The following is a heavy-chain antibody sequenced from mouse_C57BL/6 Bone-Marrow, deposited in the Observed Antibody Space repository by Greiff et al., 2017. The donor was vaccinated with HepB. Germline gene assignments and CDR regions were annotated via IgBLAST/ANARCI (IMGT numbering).Heavy chain of an antibody. Sequence: QVQLQQSGPELVKPGASVKISCKASGYSFTSYYIHWVKQRPGQGLEWIGWIYPGSGNTKYNEKFKGKATLTADTSSSTAYMQLSSLTSEDSAVYYCANYYYGSSDWYFDVWGTGTTVTVSS. CDR1: GYSFTSYY. D-gene: IGHD1-1*01. V-gene: IGHV1-66*01. CDR2: IYPGSGNT. CDR3: ANYYYGSSDWYFDV. J-gene: IGHJ1*03.